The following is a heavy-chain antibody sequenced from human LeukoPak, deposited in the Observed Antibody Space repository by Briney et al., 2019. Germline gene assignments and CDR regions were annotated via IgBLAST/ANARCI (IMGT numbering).Heavy chain of an antibody. D-gene: IGHD6-13*01. J-gene: IGHJ4*02. CDR2: INHSGST. CDR1: GGSFSGYY. Sequence: SETLSLTCAVYGGSFSGYYWSWIRQPPGKGLEWIGEINHSGSTNYNPSLKSRVTISVDTSKNQISLKLSSVTAADTAVYYCARGARAAAVGNWGQGTLVTVSS. CDR3: ARGARAAAVGN. V-gene: IGHV4-34*01.